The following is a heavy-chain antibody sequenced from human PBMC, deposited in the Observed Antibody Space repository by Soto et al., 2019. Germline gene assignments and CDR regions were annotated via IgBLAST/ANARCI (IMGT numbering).Heavy chain of an antibody. V-gene: IGHV1-8*01. CDR2: MSPNSENK. CDR1: GYTFTNFD. CDR3: VRRVGSSWNTGGYNWFDF. D-gene: IGHD6-13*01. Sequence: QVHLVQSGAEVKKPGASVKVSCKTSGYTFTNFDVNWVRQAAGQGLEWMGWMSPNSENKGYAQKFQGRVSMTRETSIPTAYMETSSLRSEDRVVQYYVRRVGSSWNTGGYNWFDFWGQGTLVTVSS. J-gene: IGHJ5*01.